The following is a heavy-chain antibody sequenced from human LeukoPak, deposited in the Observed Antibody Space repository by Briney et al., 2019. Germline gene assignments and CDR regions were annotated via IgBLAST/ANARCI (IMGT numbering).Heavy chain of an antibody. Sequence: PGGSLRLSCVASGFTFTKCAMSWIRQAPGKGLEWVAIITATGDTAYYADSVKGRFTISRDNSRNTVYMQMDSLRAEDTAVYYCAKDVGYCSSTSCPFWFDPWGQGTLVTVSS. CDR3: AKDVGYCSSTSCPFWFDP. CDR2: ITATGDTA. D-gene: IGHD2-2*01. CDR1: GFTFTKCA. V-gene: IGHV3-23*01. J-gene: IGHJ5*02.